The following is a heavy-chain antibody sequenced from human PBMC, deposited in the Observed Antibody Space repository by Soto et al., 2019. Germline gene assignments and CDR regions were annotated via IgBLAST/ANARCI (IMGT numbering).Heavy chain of an antibody. V-gene: IGHV3-74*03. Sequence: PGGSLRLSCAASGFTFSNSWMHWVRQAPGKGLVWVARIDYDGSSTTYADSVKGRFTISGDNAKNRVYLQMNSLRVEDTAVYYCATNPTGYSYGFFDYWGQGSLVTVSS. CDR1: GFTFSNSW. J-gene: IGHJ4*02. CDR3: ATNPTGYSYGFFDY. CDR2: IDYDGSST. D-gene: IGHD5-18*01.